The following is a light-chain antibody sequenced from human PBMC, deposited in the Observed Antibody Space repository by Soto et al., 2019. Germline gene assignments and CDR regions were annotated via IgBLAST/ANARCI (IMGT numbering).Light chain of an antibody. CDR3: QQYNNWPRT. CDR1: QSVSIN. J-gene: IGKJ1*01. CDR2: GAS. Sequence: IVMTQSPDTLSVSPGERATLSCRASQSVSINLAWYQQKPGQAPRLLIYGASSRATGIPARFSGSGSGTEFTLTISSLQSEDSAVYFCQQYNNWPRTFCQGTNVDI. V-gene: IGKV3-15*01.